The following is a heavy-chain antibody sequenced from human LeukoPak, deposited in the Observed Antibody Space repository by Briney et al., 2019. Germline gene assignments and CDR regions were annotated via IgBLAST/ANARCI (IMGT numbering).Heavy chain of an antibody. V-gene: IGHV4-61*02. CDR3: TTDPRVVRGVGPFDY. CDR2: IYTSGST. D-gene: IGHD3-10*01. CDR1: SGSISSGCYD. J-gene: IGHJ4*02. Sequence: TSESLSPTCTVSSGSISSGCYDSSWIRQPAGKGLEWFRRIYTSGSTNYNPSLKSRVTISVDTSKNQFSLKLSSVTAADTAVYYCTTDPRVVRGVGPFDYWGQGTLVTVSS.